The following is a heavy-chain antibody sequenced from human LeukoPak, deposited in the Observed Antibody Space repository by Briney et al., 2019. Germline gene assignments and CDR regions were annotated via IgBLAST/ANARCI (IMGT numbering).Heavy chain of an antibody. CDR2: FDPEDGET. CDR1: GYTFTGYY. J-gene: IGHJ4*02. Sequence: ASVKVSCKASGYTFTGYYMHWVRQAPGKGREWMGGFDPEDGETIYAQKFQGRVTMTEDTSTDTAYMELSSLRSEDTAVYYCATGRSFDYWGQGTLVTVSS. V-gene: IGHV1-24*01. CDR3: ATGRSFDY.